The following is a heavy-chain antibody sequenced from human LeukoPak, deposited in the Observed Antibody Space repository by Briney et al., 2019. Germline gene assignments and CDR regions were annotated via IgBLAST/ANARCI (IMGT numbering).Heavy chain of an antibody. Sequence: GGSLRLSCAASGFIVSTNYMNWVRQAPGKGLEWVSVIYTGGSTYYADSVKGRFTISRDNSKNTLYLQMNSLRAEDTAVYYCAKDLGSVVTPPSLDFWGQGTLVTVSS. J-gene: IGHJ4*02. V-gene: IGHV3-53*01. D-gene: IGHD4-23*01. CDR2: IYTGGST. CDR3: AKDLGSVVTPPSLDF. CDR1: GFIVSTNY.